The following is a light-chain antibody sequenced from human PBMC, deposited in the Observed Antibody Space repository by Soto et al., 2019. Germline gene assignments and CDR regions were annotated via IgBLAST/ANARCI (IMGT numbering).Light chain of an antibody. CDR3: QQFGTPPFT. Sequence: EIVLTQSPGTLSLSPGERVTLSCRASQSVLNNYLSGYQQKLGQAPTLLIYRASNRATGVPDRISGSGSGTDFTLVISRLEPEDFAVYFCQQFGTPPFTFGPGTKVEIK. CDR2: RAS. CDR1: QSVLNNY. V-gene: IGKV3-20*01. J-gene: IGKJ3*01.